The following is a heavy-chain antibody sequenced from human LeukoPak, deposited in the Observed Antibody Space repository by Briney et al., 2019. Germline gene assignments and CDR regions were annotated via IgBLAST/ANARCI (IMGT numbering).Heavy chain of an antibody. J-gene: IGHJ4*02. V-gene: IGHV4-39*01. CDR1: GGSISSHY. D-gene: IGHD1-14*01. Sequence: PSETLSLTCTVSGGSISSHYWSWIRQPPGKGLEWIGSIYYSGSTYYNPSLKSRVTISVDTSKNQFSLKLRSVTAADTAVYYCARQISINLIDYWGQGILVTVSS. CDR3: ARQISINLIDY. CDR2: IYYSGST.